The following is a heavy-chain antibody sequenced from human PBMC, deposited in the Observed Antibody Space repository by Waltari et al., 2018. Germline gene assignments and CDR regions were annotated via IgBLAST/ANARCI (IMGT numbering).Heavy chain of an antibody. D-gene: IGHD3-9*01. CDR3: ARLRASLTGFGPYGLDV. CDR2: INTNTGNP. V-gene: IGHV7-4-1*02. CDR1: GYTFSDYA. J-gene: IGHJ6*02. Sequence: QVQLVQSGSELKKPGASVEVSCSASGYTFSDYAPNLVRQAHGQGPEWMGWINTNTGNPTYAQDFTGRFVFSLDASVSTAYLLITGLKADDTAVYYCARLRASLTGFGPYGLDVWGQGTKVTVSS.